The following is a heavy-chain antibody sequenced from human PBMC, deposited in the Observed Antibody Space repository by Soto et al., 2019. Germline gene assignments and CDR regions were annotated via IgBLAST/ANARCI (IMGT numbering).Heavy chain of an antibody. D-gene: IGHD1-26*01. V-gene: IGHV4-59*08. CDR1: GGSISSYY. J-gene: IGHJ3*02. Sequence: QVQLQESGPGLVKPSETLSLTCTVSGGSISSYYWSWIRQPPGKGLEWIGYIYYSVSTNYNPSLKSRVTISVDTSKNQFSLKLSSVTAADTAVYYCARRWGYAFDIWGQGTMVTVSS. CDR3: ARRWGYAFDI. CDR2: IYYSVST.